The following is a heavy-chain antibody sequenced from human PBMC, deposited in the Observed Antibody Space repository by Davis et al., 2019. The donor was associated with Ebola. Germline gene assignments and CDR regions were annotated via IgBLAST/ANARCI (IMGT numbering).Heavy chain of an antibody. Sequence: GESLKISCAASGFTFSSYAMSWVRQAPGKGLEWVSAIAGSGGSTYHADSVKGRFTISRDNSKNTLYLQMKSLRAEDTAVYFCAKIAGGGWGQGTLVTVSS. J-gene: IGHJ4*02. V-gene: IGHV3-23*01. CDR1: GFTFSSYA. CDR2: IAGSGGST. CDR3: AKIAGGG. D-gene: IGHD3-10*01.